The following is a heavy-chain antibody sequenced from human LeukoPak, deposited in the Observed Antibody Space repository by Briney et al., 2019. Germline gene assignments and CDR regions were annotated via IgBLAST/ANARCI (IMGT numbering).Heavy chain of an antibody. CDR2: IYCGGTT. D-gene: IGHD5-18*01. CDR1: GFTVSTNC. CDR3: ARVDTVMAYYFDL. Sequence: GGSLRLSCAASGFTVSTNCMTWVRQAPGKGLEWVSTIYCGGTTYYADSVMGRFTISRHNSRNTLYLQMNSLRAEDTAVYYCARVDTVMAYYFDLWGQGTLVTASS. V-gene: IGHV3-53*04. J-gene: IGHJ4*02.